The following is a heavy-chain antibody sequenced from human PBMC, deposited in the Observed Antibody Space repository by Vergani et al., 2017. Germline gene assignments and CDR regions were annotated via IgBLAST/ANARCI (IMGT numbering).Heavy chain of an antibody. Sequence: EVQLVESGGGLVQPGRSLRLSCAASGFTFDDYAMHWVRQAPGKGLEWVSGISWNSGSIGYADSVKGRFTISRDNAKNSLYLQMNSLRAEDTALYYCAKAVYGWGNGWFDPWGQGTLVTVSS. CDR2: ISWNSGSI. J-gene: IGHJ5*02. D-gene: IGHD2-8*02. CDR3: AKAVYGWGNGWFDP. CDR1: GFTFDDYA. V-gene: IGHV3-9*01.